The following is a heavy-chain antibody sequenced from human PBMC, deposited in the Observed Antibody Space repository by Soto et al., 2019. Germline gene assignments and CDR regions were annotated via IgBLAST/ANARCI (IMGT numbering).Heavy chain of an antibody. CDR3: AKNGHWPDVQLDS. V-gene: IGHV3-23*01. Sequence: EVQLLESGGGLVQPGGSLRLSCTASGFTFSDSAMTWVRQAPGKGLEWVSISSAAGRSTYHADSVRGRFTISRDNSRNTLYLRMTSLRADDTAVYYCAKNGHWPDVQLDSWGQGTQVTVSS. CDR2: SSAAGRST. J-gene: IGHJ4*02. D-gene: IGHD2-8*01. CDR1: GFTFSDSA.